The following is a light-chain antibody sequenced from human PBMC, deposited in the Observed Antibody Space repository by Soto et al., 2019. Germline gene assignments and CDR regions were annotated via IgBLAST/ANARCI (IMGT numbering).Light chain of an antibody. CDR2: WAS. J-gene: IGKJ4*01. Sequence: DIVMTQSPDSLAVSLGERATINCESSQSVLFTSNNKNYLGWYQQKPGQPPKLLLSWASARESGVPERFTGSGSGTLFTLSLNSLQAEDVAVYYCQQYYTLPLTFGGGTKVEIK. CDR3: QQYYTLPLT. CDR1: QSVLFTSNNKNY. V-gene: IGKV4-1*01.